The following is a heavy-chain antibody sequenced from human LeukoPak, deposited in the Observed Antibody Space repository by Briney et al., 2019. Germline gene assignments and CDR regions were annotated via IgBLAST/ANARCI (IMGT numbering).Heavy chain of an antibody. CDR2: ISDSGGST. CDR3: ATKEGWFDP. J-gene: IGHJ5*02. CDR1: GFTFSSYT. Sequence: PGGSLRLSCAVSGFTFSSYTMSWVRQAPGKGLEWVSTISDSGGSTYYADSVKGRFTISRDNSKNTLYLQVNSLRVEDTATYYCATKEGWFDPWGQGTLVTVSS. V-gene: IGHV3-23*01.